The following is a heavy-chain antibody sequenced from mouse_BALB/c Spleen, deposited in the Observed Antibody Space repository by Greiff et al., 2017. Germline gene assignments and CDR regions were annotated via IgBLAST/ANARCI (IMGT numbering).Heavy chain of an antibody. Sequence: EVNVVESGGGLVKPGGSLKLSCAASGFTFSSYAMSWVRQTPEKRLEWVASISSGGSTYYPDSVKGRFTISRDNARNILYLQMSSLRSEDTAMYYCARGSYDYDGSMDYWGQGTSVTVSS. V-gene: IGHV5-6-5*01. CDR1: GFTFSSYA. CDR3: ARGSYDYDGSMDY. CDR2: ISSGGST. D-gene: IGHD2-4*01. J-gene: IGHJ4*01.